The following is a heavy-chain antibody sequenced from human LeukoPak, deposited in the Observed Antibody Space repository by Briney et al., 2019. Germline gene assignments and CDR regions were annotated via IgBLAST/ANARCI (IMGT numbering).Heavy chain of an antibody. D-gene: IGHD1-20*01. CDR2: FDPEDGET. CDR3: ARMYNWNDGWGFEFDY. Sequence: ASVKVSCKVSGYTLTELSMHWMRQAPGKGLEWMGGFDPEDGETIYAQKFQGRVTMTEDTSTDTAYMELSSLRSEDTAVYYCARMYNWNDGWGFEFDYWGQGTLVTVSS. CDR1: GYTLTELS. J-gene: IGHJ4*02. V-gene: IGHV1-24*01.